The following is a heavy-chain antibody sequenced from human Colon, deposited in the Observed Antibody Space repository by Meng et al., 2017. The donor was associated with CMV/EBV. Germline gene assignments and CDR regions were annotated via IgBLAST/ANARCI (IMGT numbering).Heavy chain of an antibody. Sequence: GGSLRLSCEASGFTFSNFAMSWVRQAPGKGVEWVSGIRGNGASADYADSVKGRFTISRDDSKNTLYLQMNSLRAEDTAVYYCARDPAGFDYWGQGTLVTVSS. J-gene: IGHJ4*02. V-gene: IGHV3-23*01. CDR2: IRGNGASA. CDR3: ARDPAGFDY. CDR1: GFTFSNFA.